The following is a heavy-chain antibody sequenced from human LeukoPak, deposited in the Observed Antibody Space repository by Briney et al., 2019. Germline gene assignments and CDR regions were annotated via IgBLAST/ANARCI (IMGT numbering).Heavy chain of an antibody. CDR3: ARDPGYSYGQSYFDS. D-gene: IGHD5-18*01. CDR1: GGSISSGDYY. J-gene: IGHJ4*02. V-gene: IGHV4-30-4*01. Sequence: PSETPSLTCTVSGGSISSGDYYWIWIPQPPGKGLEWIGYIYHSGSTYYNPSLKSRLTISVDTSKNQFSLRLSSVTAADTAVYYCARDPGYSYGQSYFDSWGQGTLVTVSS. CDR2: IYHSGST.